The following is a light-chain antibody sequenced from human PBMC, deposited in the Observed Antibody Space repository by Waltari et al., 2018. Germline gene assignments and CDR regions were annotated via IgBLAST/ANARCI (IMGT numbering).Light chain of an antibody. CDR2: RDN. CDR3: ASWDFRLTVWV. CDR1: RSNVGRNY. Sequence: QSVLTQPPSASGTPGQKVTISCSGGRSNVGRNYVNWYQHFPGSAPKLPFYRDNQRHSGVPARFSVSKSGTSASLSISDLRPEDEADYYCASWDFRLTVWVFGGGSRLTVL. J-gene: IGLJ3*02. V-gene: IGLV1-47*01.